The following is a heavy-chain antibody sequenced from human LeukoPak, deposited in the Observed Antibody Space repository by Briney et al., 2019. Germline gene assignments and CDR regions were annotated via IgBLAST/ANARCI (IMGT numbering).Heavy chain of an antibody. CDR3: AREGYCSRTSCYGYY. CDR1: GGTFSSYA. V-gene: IGHV1-69*13. Sequence: SVKVSCKASGGTFSSYAISWVRQAPGQGLEWMGGIIPIFGTANYAQKFQGRVTITADEPTSTAYVELSSLRSEDTAVYYCAREGYCSRTSCYGYYWGQGTLVTVSS. J-gene: IGHJ4*02. CDR2: IIPIFGTA. D-gene: IGHD2-2*01.